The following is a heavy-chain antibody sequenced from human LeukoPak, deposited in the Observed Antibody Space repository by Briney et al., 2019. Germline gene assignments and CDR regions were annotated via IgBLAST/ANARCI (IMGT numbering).Heavy chain of an antibody. V-gene: IGHV5-51*01. D-gene: IGHD3-22*01. CDR3: ARGYYDSSGIAPDY. J-gene: IGHJ4*02. CDR2: IYPGDSDT. CDR1: VFSFTNYW. Sequence: GESLKISCKTSVFSFTNYWIGWVRQMPGKGLEWMGIIYPGDSDTRYSPSFQGQVTISADKSISTAYLQWSSLKASDTAMYYCARGYYDSSGIAPDYWGQGTLVTVSS.